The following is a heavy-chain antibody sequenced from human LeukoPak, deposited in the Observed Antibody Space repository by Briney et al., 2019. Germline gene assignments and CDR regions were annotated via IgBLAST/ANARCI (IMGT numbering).Heavy chain of an antibody. V-gene: IGHV3-21*01. CDR2: ISSSSSYI. CDR3: ARDWIPTGDGLGY. CDR1: GFPFSSYS. D-gene: IGHD7-27*01. J-gene: IGHJ4*02. Sequence: GSLRLPCAASGFPFSSYSMKWVRQAPGEGPELVSSISSSSSYIYYADSVKGRFTISRDNAKNSLYLQMNSLRAEDTAVYYCARDWIPTGDGLGYWGQGTLVTVSS.